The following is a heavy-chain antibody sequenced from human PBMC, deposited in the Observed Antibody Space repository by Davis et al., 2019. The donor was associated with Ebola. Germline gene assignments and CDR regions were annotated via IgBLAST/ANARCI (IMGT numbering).Heavy chain of an antibody. Sequence: SQTLSLTCAISGDSVSSNSAAWNWIRQSPSRGLEWLGRTYYRSKWYNDYAVSVKSRITINPDTSKNQFSLQLNSVTPEDTAVYYCARDPRFVIGSSWYFDYWGQGTLVTVSS. J-gene: IGHJ4*02. CDR3: ARDPRFVIGSSWYFDY. CDR2: TYYRSKWYN. CDR1: GDSVSSNSAA. D-gene: IGHD6-13*01. V-gene: IGHV6-1*01.